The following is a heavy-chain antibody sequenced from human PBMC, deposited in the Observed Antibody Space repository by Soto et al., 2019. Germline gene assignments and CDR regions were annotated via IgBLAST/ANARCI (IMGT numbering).Heavy chain of an antibody. Sequence: PGGSLRLSCAASGFSFSTYPMVWVRQAPGRRLEAVSSISGSDGKTYYKDSVKGRFTISRDNSKNTVDLQMNSLRPEDTAVYYCAKILSTVTTYYYGMDVWGQGTTVTAP. CDR2: ISGSDGKT. CDR3: AKILSTVTTYYYGMDV. J-gene: IGHJ6*02. D-gene: IGHD4-17*01. V-gene: IGHV3-23*01. CDR1: GFSFSTYP.